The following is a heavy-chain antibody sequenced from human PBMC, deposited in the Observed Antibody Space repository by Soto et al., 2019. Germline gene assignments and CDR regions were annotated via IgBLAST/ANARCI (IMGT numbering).Heavy chain of an antibody. CDR2: MNPNSGNT. CDR3: ARGWYSSSWYRT. CDR1: GYTFTSYD. V-gene: IGHV1-8*02. J-gene: IGHJ5*02. D-gene: IGHD6-13*01. Sequence: QVQLVQSGAEVKKPGASVKVSCKASGYTFTSYDINWVRQATGQGLEWMGWMNPNSGNTDYAQKFQGRVTMTRNTSISTADMELISLRSEDTAVYYCARGWYSSSWYRTWGQGTLVVVSS.